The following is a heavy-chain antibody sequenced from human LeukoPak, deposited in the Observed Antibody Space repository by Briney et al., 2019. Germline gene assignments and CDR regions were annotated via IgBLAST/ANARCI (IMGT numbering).Heavy chain of an antibody. D-gene: IGHD2-8*01. CDR1: GGSFSGYY. Sequence: SETLSLTCAVYGGSFSGYYWSWIRQPPGKGLEWIGEINHSGSTNYNPSLKSRVTISVDTSKNQFSLKLSSVTAADTAVYYCASGRRCFDPWGQGTLVTVSS. CDR2: INHSGST. J-gene: IGHJ5*02. V-gene: IGHV4-34*01. CDR3: ASGRRCFDP.